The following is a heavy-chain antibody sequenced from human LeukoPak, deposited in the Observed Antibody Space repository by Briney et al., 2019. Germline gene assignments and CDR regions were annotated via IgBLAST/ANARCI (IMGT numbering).Heavy chain of an antibody. V-gene: IGHV3-7*01. J-gene: IGHJ4*02. CDR2: IKQDGSEK. CDR1: GFTFSSYW. CDR3: ARAGTDYGDPLDY. D-gene: IGHD4-17*01. Sequence: GGSLRLSCAASGFTFSSYWMSWVRQAPGKGLERVANIKQDGSEKYYVDSVKGRFTISRDNAKNSLYLQMNSLRAEDTAVYYCARAGTDYGDPLDYWGRGTLVTVSS.